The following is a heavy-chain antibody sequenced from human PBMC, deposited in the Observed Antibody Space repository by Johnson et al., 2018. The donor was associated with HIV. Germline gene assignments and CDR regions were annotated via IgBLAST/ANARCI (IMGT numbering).Heavy chain of an antibody. Sequence: VQLVESGGGVVQPGRSLRLSCAASGFTFSSYAMHWVRQAPGKGLEWVAVIWYDGNNKYYADSVKGRFTISRDNSKNSLYLQMNSLRAEDTAVYYCTTDYCTPMVVGVAATPDAFDIWGQGTMVTVSS. CDR1: GFTFSSYA. J-gene: IGHJ3*02. CDR2: IWYDGNNK. CDR3: TTDYCTPMVVGVAATPDAFDI. D-gene: IGHD2-15*01. V-gene: IGHV3-33*08.